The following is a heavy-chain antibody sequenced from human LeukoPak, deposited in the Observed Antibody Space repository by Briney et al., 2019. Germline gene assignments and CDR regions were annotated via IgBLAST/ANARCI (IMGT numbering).Heavy chain of an antibody. J-gene: IGHJ5*02. V-gene: IGHV4-39*01. CDR1: GGSISSRSYC. D-gene: IGHD3-10*02. Sequence: SETLSLTCTVSGGSISSRSYCWGCLRQPPGKGLEWIASIFYSGSTYHNPSLKSRVTISVDTSKSQFSLKLSSVTAADTAVYFCARHPLKAYVSDWFDPWGQGTLVTVSS. CDR3: ARHPLKAYVSDWFDP. CDR2: IFYSGST.